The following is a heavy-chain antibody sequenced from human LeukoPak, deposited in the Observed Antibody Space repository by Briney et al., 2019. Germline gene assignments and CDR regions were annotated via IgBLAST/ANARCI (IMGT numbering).Heavy chain of an antibody. CDR3: ARGLYYYDSSGYSNWFDP. CDR2: MNPNSGNT. Sequence: ASVKVSCKASGYTFTSYDINWVRQATGQGLEWMGWMNPNSGNTGYAQKFQGRVTVTRNTSISTAYMELSSLRSEDTAVYYCARGLYYYDSSGYSNWFDPWGQGTLVTVSS. V-gene: IGHV1-8*01. J-gene: IGHJ5*02. CDR1: GYTFTSYD. D-gene: IGHD3-22*01.